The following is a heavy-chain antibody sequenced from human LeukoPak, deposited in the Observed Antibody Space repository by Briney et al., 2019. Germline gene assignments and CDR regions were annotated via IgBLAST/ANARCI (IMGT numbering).Heavy chain of an antibody. CDR1: GGSISSYY. CDR3: ARGSSGWYRGWFDP. J-gene: IGHJ5*02. D-gene: IGHD6-19*01. V-gene: IGHV4-59*01. CDR2: IYYSGST. Sequence: SETLSLTCTVSGGSISSYYWRWIRQPPGKGLEWGGYIYYSGSTNYNTSLKRGVTISVETSKKKFSLKRSSMTAADTAVYYCARGSSGWYRGWFDPWGQGTLVTVSS.